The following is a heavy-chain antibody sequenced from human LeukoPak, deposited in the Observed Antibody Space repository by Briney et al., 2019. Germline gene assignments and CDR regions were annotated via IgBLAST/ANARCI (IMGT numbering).Heavy chain of an antibody. CDR1: GFTFSSYG. J-gene: IGHJ4*02. Sequence: GGTLRLSCAASGFTFSSYGMSWVRQAPGKGLEWVSAISGSGGSTYYADSVKGRFTISRDNSKNTLFLQMNSLRAEDTAVYYCAKAVYDTSGHYYYYFDYWGQGTLVTVSS. CDR3: AKAVYDTSGHYYYYFDY. CDR2: ISGSGGST. D-gene: IGHD3-22*01. V-gene: IGHV3-23*01.